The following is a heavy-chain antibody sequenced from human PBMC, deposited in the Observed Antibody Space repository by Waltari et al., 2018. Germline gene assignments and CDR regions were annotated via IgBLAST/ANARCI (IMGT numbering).Heavy chain of an antibody. D-gene: IGHD2-21*02. V-gene: IGHV4-31*03. CDR2: IYYSGST. J-gene: IGHJ5*02. CDR3: ARAGGDYNWFDP. CDR1: GGSISRGRYY. Sequence: QVQLQESGPGLVKPSQTLSLPCTVSGGSISRGRYYWSWIRQHPGKGLEWSGYIYYSGSTYYNPSLKSRVTISVDTSKNQFSLKLSSVTAADTAVYYCARAGGDYNWFDPWGQGTLVTVSS.